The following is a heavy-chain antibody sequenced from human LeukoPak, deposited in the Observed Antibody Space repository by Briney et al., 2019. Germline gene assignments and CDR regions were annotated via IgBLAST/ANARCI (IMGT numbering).Heavy chain of an antibody. CDR1: GYTFTNYY. CDR3: ARDVRAGYVYYFDY. V-gene: IGHV1-46*01. J-gene: IGHJ4*02. CDR2: INPNGGAT. D-gene: IGHD5-12*01. Sequence: GASVKVSCKASGYTFTNYYIHWVRQAPGQGLEWMGIINPNGGATNYAQKFQDRVTMTRDTSTTTVYMELSSLRSEDTAVYYCARDVRAGYVYYFDYWGQGTLVTVSS.